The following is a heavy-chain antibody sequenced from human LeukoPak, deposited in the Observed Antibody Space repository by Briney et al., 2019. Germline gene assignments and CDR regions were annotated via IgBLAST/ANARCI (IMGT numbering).Heavy chain of an antibody. CDR3: ARDYCSSTSCYFYYYYYMDV. CDR1: GFTFSSYS. Sequence: GGSLRLSCAASGFTFSSYSMNWVRQAPGKGLEWVSSISSSSSYKYYADSVKGRFTISRDNAKNSLYLQMNSLRAEDTAVYYCARDYCSSTSCYFYYYYYMDVWGKGTTVTISS. D-gene: IGHD2-2*01. J-gene: IGHJ6*03. CDR2: ISSSSSYK. V-gene: IGHV3-21*01.